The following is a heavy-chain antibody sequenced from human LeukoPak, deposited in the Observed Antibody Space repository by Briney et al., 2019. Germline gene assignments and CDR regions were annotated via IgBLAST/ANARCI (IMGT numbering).Heavy chain of an antibody. CDR2: IWYDGSNK. D-gene: IGHD1-14*01. CDR1: GFTFSGYG. CDR3: VTGPDFDF. J-gene: IGHJ4*02. V-gene: IGHV3-33*08. Sequence: GGSLRLSCAASGFTFSGYGMHWVRQAPGKGLEWVAVIWYDGSNKYYADSVKGRFTVSRDNSKNTLYLQMNSLRAEDTAVYYSVTGPDFDFWGQGTLVTVSS.